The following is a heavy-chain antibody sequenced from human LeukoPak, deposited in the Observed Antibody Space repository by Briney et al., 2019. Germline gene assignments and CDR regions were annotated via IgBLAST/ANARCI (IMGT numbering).Heavy chain of an antibody. CDR1: SYSISSGYY. V-gene: IGHV4-38-2*02. CDR2: IYHSGST. CDR3: ARDLTDYYELDY. D-gene: IGHD3-22*01. J-gene: IGHJ4*02. Sequence: PSETLSLTCTVSSYSISSGYYWGWIRQPPGKGLEWIGNIYHSGSTYYNPSLKSRVTISVDTSKNHFSLKLSSVTAADTAVYYCARDLTDYYELDYWGQGTLVTVSS.